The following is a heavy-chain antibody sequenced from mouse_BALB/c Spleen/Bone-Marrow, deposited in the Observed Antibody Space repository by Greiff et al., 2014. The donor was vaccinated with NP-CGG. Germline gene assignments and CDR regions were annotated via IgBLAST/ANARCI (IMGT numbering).Heavy chain of an antibody. J-gene: IGHJ3*01. V-gene: IGHV1-54*01. D-gene: IGHD4-1*01. Sequence: QVQLQQSGTELVRPGTSVKVSCKASGYAFTNYLIEWVKQRPGQGLEWIGVINPGSGDTSYNEKFRGKATLAADKSSSTAYMQFSSLTSDDSAVYFCARNANWLFAYWGQGTLVTVSA. CDR2: INPGSGDT. CDR3: ARNANWLFAY. CDR1: GYAFTNYL.